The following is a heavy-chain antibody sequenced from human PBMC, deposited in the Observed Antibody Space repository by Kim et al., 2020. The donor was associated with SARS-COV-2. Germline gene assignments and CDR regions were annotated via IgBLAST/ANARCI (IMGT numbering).Heavy chain of an antibody. D-gene: IGHD2-15*01. J-gene: IGHJ3*02. V-gene: IGHV3-23*01. CDR2: ISGSGGST. CDR1: GFTFSSYA. CDR3: AKDQSGRVVVVAAGSAFDI. Sequence: GGSLRLSCAASGFTFSSYAMSWVRQAPGKGLEWVSAISGSGGSTYYADSVKGRFTISRDNSKNTLYLQMNSLRAEDTAVYYCAKDQSGRVVVVAAGSAFDIWGQGTMVTVSS.